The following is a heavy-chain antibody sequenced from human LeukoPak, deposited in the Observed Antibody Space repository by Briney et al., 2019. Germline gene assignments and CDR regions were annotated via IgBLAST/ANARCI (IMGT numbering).Heavy chain of an antibody. CDR3: ARTYYYDSSGYYSMYYYYYYMDV. CDR2: IYYSGST. V-gene: IGHV4-59*01. J-gene: IGHJ6*03. CDR1: GGSSSSYY. D-gene: IGHD3-22*01. Sequence: SETLSLNCTVSGGSSSSYYWSWIRQPPGKGLEWIGYIYYSGSTNYNPSLKRRVTISVDTSKNQFSLKLSSVTAADTAVYYCARTYYYDSSGYYSMYYYYYYMDVWGKGTTVTISS.